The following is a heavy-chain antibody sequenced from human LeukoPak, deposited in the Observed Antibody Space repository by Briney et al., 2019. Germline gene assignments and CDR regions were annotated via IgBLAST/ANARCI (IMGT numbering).Heavy chain of an antibody. CDR2: IIPIFGTA. D-gene: IGHD3-3*01. J-gene: IGHJ6*03. CDR3: ASTRLRFLEWSPLRYYMDV. V-gene: IGHV1-69*05. CDR1: GGTFSSYA. Sequence: GASVKVSCKASGGTFSSYAISWVRQAPGQGLEWMGGIIPIFGTANYAQKFQGRVTITTDESTSTAYMELSSLRSEDTAVYYCASTRLRFLEWSPLRYYMDVWGKGTTVTVSS.